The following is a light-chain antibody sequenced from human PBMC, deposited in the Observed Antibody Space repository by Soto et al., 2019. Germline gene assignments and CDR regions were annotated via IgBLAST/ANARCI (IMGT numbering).Light chain of an antibody. CDR3: QQYMSYS. CDR1: QSISSW. CDR2: KAS. Sequence: DIQMTQSPSTLSASVGDRVTITCRASQSISSWLAWYQRKPGKAPKLLIYKASSLESGVPSRFSGSGSGTEFTLTISSLQPDDFATYYCQQYMSYSFGQGTKVDIK. V-gene: IGKV1-5*03. J-gene: IGKJ1*01.